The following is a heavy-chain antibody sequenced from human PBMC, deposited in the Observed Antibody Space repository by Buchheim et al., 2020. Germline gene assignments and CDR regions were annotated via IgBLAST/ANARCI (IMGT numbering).Heavy chain of an antibody. V-gene: IGHV3-30*18. CDR2: MSYDGINK. CDR1: GFTFRDYG. Sequence: QVQLVESGGGVVQPGRSLRLSCAASGFTFRDYGMHWVRQAPGKGLEWVAVMSYDGINKYYADSVTGRFTISRDNSKNTVYLQMNTLRAEDSAVYYCAKDGFTGYYYYIDVWGKGTT. D-gene: IGHD3-10*01. J-gene: IGHJ6*03. CDR3: AKDGFTGYYYYIDV.